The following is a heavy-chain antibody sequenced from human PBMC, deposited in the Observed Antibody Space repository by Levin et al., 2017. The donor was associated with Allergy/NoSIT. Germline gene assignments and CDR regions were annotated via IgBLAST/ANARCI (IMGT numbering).Heavy chain of an antibody. CDR1: GYSFTSYW. V-gene: IGHV5-10-1*01. CDR2: IDPSDSYT. CDR3: ARGRVETRSRYSYGYALRKYYFDY. J-gene: IGHJ4*02. Sequence: GESLKISCKGSGYSFTSYWISWVRQMPGKGLEWMGRIDPSDSYTNYSPSFQGHVTISADKSISTAYLQWSSLKASDTAMYYCARGRVETRSRYSYGYALRKYYFDYWGQGTLVTVSS. D-gene: IGHD5-18*01.